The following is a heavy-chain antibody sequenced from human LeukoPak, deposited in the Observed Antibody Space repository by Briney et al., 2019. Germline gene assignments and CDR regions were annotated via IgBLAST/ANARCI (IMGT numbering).Heavy chain of an antibody. D-gene: IGHD1-26*01. Sequence: PSETLSLTCTVSGGSISGGFWSWIRQPPGKGLEWIGYIYYSGSTNYNPSLKSRVTISVDTSKNQFSLRLSSVTAADTAVYYSARLASGSYGPLTPFDYWGQGTLVTVSS. V-gene: IGHV4-59*08. CDR3: ARLASGSYGPLTPFDY. CDR1: GGSISGGF. CDR2: IYYSGST. J-gene: IGHJ4*02.